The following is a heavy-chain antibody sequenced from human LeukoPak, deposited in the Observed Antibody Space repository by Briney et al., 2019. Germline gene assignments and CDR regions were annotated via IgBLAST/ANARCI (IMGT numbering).Heavy chain of an antibody. D-gene: IGHD4-23*01. V-gene: IGHV3-30*15. Sequence: GGSLRLSCAASGFTLTYYAMHWVRQAPGKGLEWVAVTSYDGNKKYYADSVKGRFTISRDSSKNTLYLQMSSLRAEDTAVYYCARSSYDYGGIEGPFDYWAQGTLATVSS. CDR3: ARSSYDYGGIEGPFDY. CDR2: TSYDGNKK. CDR1: GFTLTYYA. J-gene: IGHJ4*02.